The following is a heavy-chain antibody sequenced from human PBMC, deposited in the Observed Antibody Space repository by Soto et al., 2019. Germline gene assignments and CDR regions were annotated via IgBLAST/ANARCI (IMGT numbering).Heavy chain of an antibody. CDR2: ISSSSSYI. V-gene: IGHV3-21*01. CDR3: ARDREIAARPKAWWFDP. J-gene: IGHJ5*02. Sequence: PGGSLRLSCAASGFTFSSYSMNWVRQAPGKGLEWVSSISSSSSYIYYADSVKGRFTISRDNAKNSLYLQMNSLRAEDTAVYYCARDREIAARPKAWWFDPWGQGTLVTVSS. D-gene: IGHD6-6*01. CDR1: GFTFSSYS.